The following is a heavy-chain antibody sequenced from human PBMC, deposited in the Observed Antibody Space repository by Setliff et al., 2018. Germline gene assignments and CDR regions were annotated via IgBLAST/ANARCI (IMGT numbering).Heavy chain of an antibody. CDR2: IYHSGST. Sequence: PSETLSLTCAVSGYSISSGYYWGWIRQPPGKGLEWIGSIYHSGSTYYNPSLKSRVTISVDTSKNQFSLKLSSVTAADTAVYYCARVSQYSSGWYYYYYGMDVWGQGTTVTV. CDR1: GYSISSGYY. J-gene: IGHJ6*02. V-gene: IGHV4-38-2*01. CDR3: ARVSQYSSGWYYYYYGMDV. D-gene: IGHD6-19*01.